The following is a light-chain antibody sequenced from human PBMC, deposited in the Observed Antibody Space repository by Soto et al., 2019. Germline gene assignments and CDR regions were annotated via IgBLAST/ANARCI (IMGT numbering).Light chain of an antibody. CDR2: GAS. J-gene: IGKJ1*01. CDR1: QGIRTD. CDR3: LQDFSYPRT. V-gene: IGKV1-6*01. Sequence: AVQLTQSRSSPSASVGDRVAITCRASQGIRTDLGWYQQSPGKAPKLLIVGASTLQSGVPSRFSGSASGTDVTLTISSLQNEDASTYYCLQDFSYPRTFCQGTKVDIK.